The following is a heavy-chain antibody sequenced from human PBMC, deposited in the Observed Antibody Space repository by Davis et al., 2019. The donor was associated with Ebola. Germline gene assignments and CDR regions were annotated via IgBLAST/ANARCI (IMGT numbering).Heavy chain of an antibody. V-gene: IGHV4-39*07. CDR2: INHSGST. CDR3: ATPGGHYYDSSGSPLFQH. CDR1: GGSISSSSYY. Sequence: PSETLSLTCTVSGGSISSSSYYWSWIRQPPGKGLEWIGEINHSGSTNYNPSLKSRVTISVDTSKNQFSLKLSSVTAADTAVYYCATPGGHYYDSSGSPLFQHWGQGTLVTVSS. D-gene: IGHD3-22*01. J-gene: IGHJ1*01.